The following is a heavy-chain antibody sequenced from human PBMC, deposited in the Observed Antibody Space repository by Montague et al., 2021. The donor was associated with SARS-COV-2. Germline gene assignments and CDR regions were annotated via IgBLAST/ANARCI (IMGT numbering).Heavy chain of an antibody. CDR1: GYSISSGYF. CDR2: IYHGGFT. D-gene: IGHD2-21*01. J-gene: IGHJ5*01. CDR3: ARAYGGGDCKYWYIWFDS. Sequence: SETLSLTCSSSGYSISSGYFWGWIRQPPGKGLEWIGAIYHGGFTXYTPSLKSRLTMSLDTSKNQFSLRLSSATAAATAIFYCARAYGGGDCKYWYIWFDSWGQGALVTISS. V-gene: IGHV4-38-2*02.